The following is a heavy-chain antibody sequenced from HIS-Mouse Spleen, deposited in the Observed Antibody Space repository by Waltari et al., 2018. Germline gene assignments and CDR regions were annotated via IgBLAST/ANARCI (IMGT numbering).Heavy chain of an antibody. CDR1: GYTLPGYY. CDR3: ARSPDGVGWFDP. CDR2: INPNSGGT. Sequence: QVQLVQSGAEVKKPGASVTVSCKASGYTLPGYYIHWVRQAPGQGLEWMGWINPNSGGTNYAQKFQGRVTMTRDTSISTAYMELSRLRSDDTAVYYCARSPDGVGWFDPWGQGTLVTVSS. D-gene: IGHD3-16*01. J-gene: IGHJ5*02. V-gene: IGHV1-2*02.